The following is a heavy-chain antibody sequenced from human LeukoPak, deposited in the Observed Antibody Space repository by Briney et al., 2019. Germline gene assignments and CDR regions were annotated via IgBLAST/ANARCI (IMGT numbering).Heavy chain of an antibody. D-gene: IGHD4-17*01. Sequence: PGESLRLSCAASGFAFSNYAMNWVRQAPGKGLEWVSPISGSGGSTYYADSVKGRFTISRDNSKNTLYLQMNSLRAEDTAVYYCAKGLRNYYYYGMDVWGQGTTVTVSS. CDR1: GFAFSNYA. J-gene: IGHJ6*02. CDR2: ISGSGGST. V-gene: IGHV3-23*01. CDR3: AKGLRNYYYYGMDV.